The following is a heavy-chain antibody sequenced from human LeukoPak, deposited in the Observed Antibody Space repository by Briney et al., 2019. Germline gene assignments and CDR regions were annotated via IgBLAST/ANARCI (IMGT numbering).Heavy chain of an antibody. J-gene: IGHJ4*02. D-gene: IGHD3-10*01. V-gene: IGHV1-2*02. Sequence: GASVKVSCKTSGYIFTGYYMHWVRQAPGQGLEWMGWINPKNGDVNYAQKYQGRVTMTRDTSIRTAYMELSRLTSDDTAIYYCARTTSLGSQPSDYRGQGTLVTVSS. CDR3: ARTTSLGSQPSDY. CDR1: GYIFTGYY. CDR2: INPKNGDV.